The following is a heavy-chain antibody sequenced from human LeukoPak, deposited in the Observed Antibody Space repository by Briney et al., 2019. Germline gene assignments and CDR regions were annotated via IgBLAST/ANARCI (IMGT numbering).Heavy chain of an antibody. J-gene: IGHJ4*02. CDR1: GYTFTGYY. V-gene: IGHV1-2*02. Sequence: EASVKVSCKASGYTFTGYYMHCVRQAPGQGLEWMGWINPNSGGTNYAQKFQGRVTMTRDTSISAVYMELSRLRSDDTAVYYCARDGTGVYNSVQYWGQGTLVTVSS. D-gene: IGHD5-24*01. CDR3: ARDGTGVYNSVQY. CDR2: INPNSGGT.